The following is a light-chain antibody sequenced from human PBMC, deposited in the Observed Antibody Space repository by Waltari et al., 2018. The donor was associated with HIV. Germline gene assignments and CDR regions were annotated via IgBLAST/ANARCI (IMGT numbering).Light chain of an antibody. Sequence: QSALTQPPSASGSPGQSVTLSCTGTNSDIGTYDYVSWYQQHPGKAPKLVISEVTKRPSGVSDRFSGSKSGNTAFLTVSGLQAEDEADYYCSSFVNRDGFYVLFGGGTRLTVL. CDR2: EVT. CDR1: NSDIGTYDY. CDR3: SSFVNRDGFYVL. J-gene: IGLJ2*01. V-gene: IGLV2-8*01.